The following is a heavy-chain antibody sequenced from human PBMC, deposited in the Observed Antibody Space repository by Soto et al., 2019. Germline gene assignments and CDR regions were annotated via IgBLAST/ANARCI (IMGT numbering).Heavy chain of an antibody. J-gene: IGHJ5*02. Sequence: EVQLLESGGGLVQPGGSLRLSCAASGFTFSSYSMSWVRQAPGKGLEWVSAISGSGGSTYYADSVKGRFTISRDNSKNTLYLQMNSLRAEDTAVYYCAKDPYSGSYVGWCDPWGQGTLVTVSS. CDR3: AKDPYSGSYVGWCDP. CDR1: GFTFSSYS. D-gene: IGHD1-26*01. V-gene: IGHV3-23*01. CDR2: ISGSGGST.